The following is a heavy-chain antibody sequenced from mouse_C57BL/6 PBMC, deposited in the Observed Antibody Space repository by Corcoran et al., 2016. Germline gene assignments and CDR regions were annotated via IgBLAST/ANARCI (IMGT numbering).Heavy chain of an antibody. CDR3: ARHYYGSSLAY. Sequence: QIQLVQSGPELKKPGETVKISCKASGYSFTSSGMSWVKQAPGKGLKWVGWINTYSGVPTHDDDFKGRFAFSLETSANTAFLQINNLKHEDTATYFCARHYYGSSLAYWGQGTLVTVSA. CDR2: INTYSGVP. J-gene: IGHJ3*01. D-gene: IGHD1-1*01. V-gene: IGHV9-3*01. CDR1: GYSFTSSG.